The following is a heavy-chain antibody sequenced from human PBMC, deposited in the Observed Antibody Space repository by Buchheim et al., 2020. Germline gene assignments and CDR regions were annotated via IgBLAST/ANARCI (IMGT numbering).Heavy chain of an antibody. V-gene: IGHV3-30*18. J-gene: IGHJ4*02. CDR1: GFTFSSYG. CDR3: AKEDYYDFWSDTAFDY. CDR2: ISYDGSNK. D-gene: IGHD3-3*01. Sequence: QVQLVESGGGVVQPGRSLRLSCAASGFTFSSYGMHWVRQAPGKGLEWVAVISYDGSNKYYADSVKGRFTISRDNSKNTLYLKMNSLRAEDTAVYYCAKEDYYDFWSDTAFDYWGQGTL.